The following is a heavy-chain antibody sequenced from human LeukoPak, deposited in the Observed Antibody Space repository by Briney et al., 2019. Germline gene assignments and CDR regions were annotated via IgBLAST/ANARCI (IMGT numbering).Heavy chain of an antibody. J-gene: IGHJ6*02. D-gene: IGHD3-3*01. Sequence: SETLPLTCAVYGGSFSGYYWSWIRQPPGKGLEWIGEINHSGSTNYNPSLKSRVTISVDTSKNQFSLKLSSVTAADTAVYYCARAGRSSYYDFWSGYEVKDYYGMDVWGQGTTVTVSS. CDR3: ARAGRSSYYDFWSGYEVKDYYGMDV. CDR1: GGSFSGYY. CDR2: INHSGST. V-gene: IGHV4-34*01.